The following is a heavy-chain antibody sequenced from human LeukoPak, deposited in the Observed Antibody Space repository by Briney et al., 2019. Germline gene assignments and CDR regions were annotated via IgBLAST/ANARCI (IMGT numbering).Heavy chain of an antibody. CDR3: THVAGPHAVDY. CDR1: GFTFSGSA. V-gene: IGHV3-73*01. J-gene: IGHJ4*02. CDR2: IRSKANSYAT. D-gene: IGHD6-19*01. Sequence: GGSLRLSCAASGFTFSGSAMHWVRQAPGKGLEWVGRIRSKANSYATAYAASVKGRFTISRDDSKNTAYLQMNSLKTEDTAVYYCTHVAGPHAVDYWGQGTLVTVSS.